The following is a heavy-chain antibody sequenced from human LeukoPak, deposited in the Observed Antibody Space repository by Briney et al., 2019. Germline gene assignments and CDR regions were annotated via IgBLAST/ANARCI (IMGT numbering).Heavy chain of an antibody. V-gene: IGHV3-74*01. CDR3: ASLGRDC. CDR1: GVTFSSYW. J-gene: IGHJ4*02. CDR2: INTDGSST. Sequence: GRSLRLSRAASGVTFSSYWMHWVRQVPGKGLVWVSRINTDGSSTSYADSVKGRFTISRDNAKNTLYLQMNSLRAEDTAVYYCASLGRDCWGQGTLVTVSS.